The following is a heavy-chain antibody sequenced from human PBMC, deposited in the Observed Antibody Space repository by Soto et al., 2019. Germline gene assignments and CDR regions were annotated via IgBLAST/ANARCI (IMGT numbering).Heavy chain of an antibody. Sequence: ASVKVSCKASGGTFSSYAISWVRQAPGQGLEWMGGIIPIFGTANYAQKFQGRVTITADESTSTAYMELSSLRSEDTAVYYCASYILTSDYGDYGGYYYYGMDVWGQGTTVTVSS. CDR3: ASYILTSDYGDYGGYYYYGMDV. J-gene: IGHJ6*02. CDR2: IIPIFGTA. V-gene: IGHV1-69*13. CDR1: GGTFSSYA. D-gene: IGHD4-17*01.